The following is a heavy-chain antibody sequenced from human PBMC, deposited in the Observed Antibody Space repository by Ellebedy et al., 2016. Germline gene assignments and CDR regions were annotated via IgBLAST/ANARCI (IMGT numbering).Heavy chain of an antibody. V-gene: IGHV4-59*08. CDR2: IYYTGST. Sequence: SETLSLTCTVSGGSISNYYWSWIRQPPGKGLEWIGYIYYTGSTYYNPSLKSRVTISVDTSKNQFSLKLSSVTAADTAVYYCASIVPWLVRTWGQGTLVTVSS. CDR3: ASIVPWLVRT. CDR1: GGSISNYY. J-gene: IGHJ5*02. D-gene: IGHD6-19*01.